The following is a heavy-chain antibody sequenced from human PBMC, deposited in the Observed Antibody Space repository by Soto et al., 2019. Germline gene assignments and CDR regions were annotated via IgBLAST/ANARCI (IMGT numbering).Heavy chain of an antibody. CDR3: ARDPSGFYGDQWYFDY. CDR1: GFTFSSYA. D-gene: IGHD4-17*01. CDR2: ISYDGSNK. J-gene: IGHJ4*02. Sequence: QVQLVESGGGVVQPGRSLRLSCAASGFTFSSYAMHWVRQAPGKGLEWVAVISYDGSNKYYADSVKGRFTISRDNSKNTLYLQMNSLRVEDTAVYYCARDPSGFYGDQWYFDYWGQGTLVTVSS. V-gene: IGHV3-30-3*01.